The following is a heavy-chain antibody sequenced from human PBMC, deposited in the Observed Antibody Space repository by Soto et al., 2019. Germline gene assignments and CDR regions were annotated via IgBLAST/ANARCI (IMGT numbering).Heavy chain of an antibody. V-gene: IGHV4-4*07. CDR2: IYTSGVT. D-gene: IGHD3-16*02. CDR3: AGGGLAQTVPYYDYVWGTYHFDY. J-gene: IGHJ4*02. CDR1: GGSISSYY. Sequence: PSETLSLTGTVSGGSISSYYCSWIRQPAWKGLEWIGRIYTSGVTNYNPSLKSRVTMSVDTSKNQFSLKLSSVTAADTAVYYCAGGGLAQTVPYYDYVWGTYHFDYSGQGTLVTLCS.